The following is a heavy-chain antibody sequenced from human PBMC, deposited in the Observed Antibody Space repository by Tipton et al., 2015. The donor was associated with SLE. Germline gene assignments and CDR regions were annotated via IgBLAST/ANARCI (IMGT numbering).Heavy chain of an antibody. D-gene: IGHD4-11*01. CDR1: GFIFSTYS. V-gene: IGHV3-21*04. J-gene: IGHJ5*01. CDR2: LSSTTRYI. CDR3: AKIDSRNYGWFDS. Sequence: SLRLSCAASGFIFSTYSMVWVRQAPGKGLEWVSSLSSTTRYIFYADSVKGRFTVSKDNARNLLFLQMNGLSAEDTATYFCAKIDSRNYGWFDSWGQGPLVTVSS.